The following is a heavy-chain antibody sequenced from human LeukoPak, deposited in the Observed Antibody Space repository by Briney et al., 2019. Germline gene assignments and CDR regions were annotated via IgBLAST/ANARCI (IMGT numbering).Heavy chain of an antibody. J-gene: IGHJ4*02. D-gene: IGHD2-2*01. CDR1: GFTFSSYS. CDR2: ICSSYSYI. V-gene: IGHV3-21*01. CDR3: ARAPGYCSSTSCQYFDY. Sequence: GSLSLSCTVSGFTFSSYSMNWVRQAPGPGQDRVSFICSSYSYIYYADSVKGRFTISRDNAKNSLYLQMNSLRAEDTAVYYCARAPGYCSSTSCQYFDYWGQGTLVTVSS.